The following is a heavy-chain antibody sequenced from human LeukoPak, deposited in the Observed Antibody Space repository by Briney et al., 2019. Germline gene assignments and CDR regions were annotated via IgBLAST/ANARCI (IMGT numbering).Heavy chain of an antibody. CDR3: ARIDYGDYSRFDP. V-gene: IGHV1-69*04. J-gene: IGHJ5*02. CDR2: IIPILGIA. CDR1: GGTFSSNA. Sequence: SVKVSCKASGGTFSSNAISWVRQAPGQGLEWMGRIIPILGIANYAQKFQGRVTITADKSTSTAYMELSSLRSEDTAVYYCARIDYGDYSRFDPWGQGTLVTVSS. D-gene: IGHD4-17*01.